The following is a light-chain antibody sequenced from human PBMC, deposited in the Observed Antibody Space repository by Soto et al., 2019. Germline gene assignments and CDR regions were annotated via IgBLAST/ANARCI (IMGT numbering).Light chain of an antibody. J-gene: IGKJ5*01. V-gene: IGKV1-9*01. CDR2: AAS. Sequence: DIQLNQSPSFLSASVGDRVTITCRASQGISSYLAWYQQKPGKAPKLLIYAASTLQSGVPSRFSGSGSGTEFTLTISSLQPEDFATYYCQQLNSYGAFGQGTRLEI. CDR1: QGISSY. CDR3: QQLNSYGA.